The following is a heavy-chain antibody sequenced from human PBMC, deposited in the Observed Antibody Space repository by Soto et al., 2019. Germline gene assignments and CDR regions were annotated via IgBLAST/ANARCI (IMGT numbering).Heavy chain of an antibody. CDR1: GGSISSGGYY. J-gene: IGHJ5*02. CDR2: IYYSGST. CDR3: ARLYIDRFDP. V-gene: IGHV4-31*03. Sequence: SETLSLTCTVSGGSISSGGYYWSWIRQHPGKGLEWIGYIYYSGSTYYNPSLKSRVTISVDTSKNQFSLKLSSVTAADTAVYYCARLYIDRFDPWGQGTLVTVSS. D-gene: IGHD2-2*02.